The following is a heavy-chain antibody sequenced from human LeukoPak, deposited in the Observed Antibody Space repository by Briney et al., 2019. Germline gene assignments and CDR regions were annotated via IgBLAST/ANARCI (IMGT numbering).Heavy chain of an antibody. CDR2: IYYSGIT. Sequence: SETLSLTCSVSGGSISSSSYHWGWIRQPPGKRLEWIATIYYSGITYYNPSVQSRVTISVNTSKNQFSLKLSYVTAADTAVYYCARDRAFGKSHLDYWGQGTLVTVSS. D-gene: IGHD3-10*01. V-gene: IGHV4-39*07. CDR3: ARDRAFGKSHLDY. J-gene: IGHJ4*02. CDR1: GGSISSSSYH.